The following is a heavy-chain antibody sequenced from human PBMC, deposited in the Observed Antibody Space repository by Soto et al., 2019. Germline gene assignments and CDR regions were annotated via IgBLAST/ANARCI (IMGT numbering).Heavy chain of an antibody. J-gene: IGHJ5*02. CDR1: GGSISSGGYY. V-gene: IGHV4-31*03. D-gene: IGHD1-7*01. CDR2: IYYSGST. CDR3: ARVSMYNWNYKEGGFDP. Sequence: QVQLQESGPGLVKPSQTLSLTCTVSGGSISSGGYYWSWIRQHPGKGLEWIGYIYYSGSTYYNPSLKSRVTISVDTSKNQFSLKLSSVTAADTAVYYCARVSMYNWNYKEGGFDPWGQGTLVTVSS.